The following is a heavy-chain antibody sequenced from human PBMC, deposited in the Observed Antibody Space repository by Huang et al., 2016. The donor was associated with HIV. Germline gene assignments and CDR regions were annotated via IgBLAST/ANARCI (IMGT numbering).Heavy chain of an antibody. CDR2: ISSSSSTI. Sequence: EVQLVESGGGLVQPGGSLRLSCAASGFTFSSYSMNWVRQAPGKWLEWVSYISSSSSTIDYADSVKGRFTISRDNGKNSLYLQMNSLRAEDTAVYYCARGDSSSWYQMHYYYYMDVWGKGTTVTVSS. D-gene: IGHD6-13*01. CDR1: GFTFSSYS. J-gene: IGHJ6*03. V-gene: IGHV3-48*01. CDR3: ARGDSSSWYQMHYYYYMDV.